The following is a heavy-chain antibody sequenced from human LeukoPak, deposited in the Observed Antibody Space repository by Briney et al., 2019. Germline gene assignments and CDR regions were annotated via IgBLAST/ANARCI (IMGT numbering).Heavy chain of an antibody. Sequence: PSETLSLTCTVSGGSISSYYWSWIRQPPGKGLEWIGYIYHSGSTKYNPSLKSRVTISVDTSKNQISLKLSSVTAADTAVYYCARDGPDNYYDSSAYYYSIWGQGTLVTVSS. J-gene: IGHJ4*02. CDR2: IYHSGST. CDR1: GGSISSYY. V-gene: IGHV4-59*12. CDR3: ARDGPDNYYDSSAYYYSI. D-gene: IGHD3-22*01.